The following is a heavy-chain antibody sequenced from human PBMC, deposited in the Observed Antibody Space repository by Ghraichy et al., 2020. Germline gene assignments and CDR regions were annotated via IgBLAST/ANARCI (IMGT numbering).Heavy chain of an antibody. V-gene: IGHV3-23*01. CDR3: AASAADSSGYYYVYFDH. CDR1: GFAFKYYA. J-gene: IGHJ4*02. CDR2: ISGSGDSA. Sequence: GGSLRLSGAASGFAFKYYAMSWVRQAPGKGLEWVSSISGSGDSAYYTDSVKGRFTISRENAKNTLYLQMKNLRAEDTAVFYCAASAADSSGYYYVYFDHWGQGVLVTVSS. D-gene: IGHD3-22*01.